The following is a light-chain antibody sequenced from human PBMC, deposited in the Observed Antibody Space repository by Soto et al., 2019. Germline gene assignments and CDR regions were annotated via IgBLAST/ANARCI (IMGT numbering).Light chain of an antibody. CDR3: QQRDNWPPTWT. J-gene: IGKJ1*01. V-gene: IGKV3-11*01. CDR2: GAS. Sequence: EIVLTQSPATLSLSPGERATLSCRASQSVGSYLAWYQQKPGQAPRLLIHGASNRAAGIPVRFSGSGSGTDSTLTISSLEPEDFAVYYCQQRDNWPPTWTFGQGTKVDIK. CDR1: QSVGSY.